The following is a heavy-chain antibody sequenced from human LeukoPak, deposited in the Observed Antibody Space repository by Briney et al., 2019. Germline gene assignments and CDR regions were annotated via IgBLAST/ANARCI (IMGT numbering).Heavy chain of an antibody. D-gene: IGHD3-22*01. Sequence: GASVKVSCKASGYTFTGYYMHWVRQAPGQGLEWMGRINPNSGGTNYAQKFQGRVTMTRDTSISTAYMELSRLRSDDTAVYYCARAPDYYYDSSGPHFDYWGQGTLVTVSS. CDR3: ARAPDYYYDSSGPHFDY. J-gene: IGHJ4*02. V-gene: IGHV1-2*06. CDR2: INPNSGGT. CDR1: GYTFTGYY.